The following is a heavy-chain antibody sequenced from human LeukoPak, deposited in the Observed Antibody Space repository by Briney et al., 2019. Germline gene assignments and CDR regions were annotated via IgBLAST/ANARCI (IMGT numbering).Heavy chain of an antibody. J-gene: IGHJ5*02. D-gene: IGHD6-19*01. CDR1: GRSFSTYY. CDR3: ARAGYSSGWYRSPSKNWFDP. V-gene: IGHV4-4*08. Sequence: SETLSLTCTVSGRSFSTYYWIWIRHPPGKGLEGSGRIYTSGSTNYNPSIKSRVTISVDTSKNQFSLKLSSVTAADTAVYYCARAGYSSGWYRSPSKNWFDPWGQGTLVTVSS. CDR2: IYTSGST.